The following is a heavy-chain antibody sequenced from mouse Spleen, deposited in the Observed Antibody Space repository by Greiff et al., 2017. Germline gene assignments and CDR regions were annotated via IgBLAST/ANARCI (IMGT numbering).Heavy chain of an antibody. CDR1: GYTFTSYW. CDR3: TTLIYYDYDGPFAY. J-gene: IGHJ3*01. D-gene: IGHD2-4*01. Sequence: QVQLQQPGAELVKPGASVKVSCKASGYTFTSYWMHWVKQRPGQGLEWIGRIHPSDSDTNYNQKFKGKATLTVDTSSNTAYLQLSSLTSEDTAVYYCTTLIYYDYDGPFAYWGQGTLVTVSA. V-gene: IGHV1-74*01. CDR2: IHPSDSDT.